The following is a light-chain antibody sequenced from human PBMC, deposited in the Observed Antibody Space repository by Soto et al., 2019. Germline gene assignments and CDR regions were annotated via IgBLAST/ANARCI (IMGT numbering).Light chain of an antibody. CDR1: SSNVGGYSY. V-gene: IGLV2-11*01. Sequence: QSALTQPRSVSGSPGQSVTISCTGTSSNVGGYSYVSWYQQHPGIAPQLIIYDVTKRPSGVPDRFSGSKSGNTASLTISGLQAEDEAEYYCCSYAGSYSWVFGGGTKLTGL. CDR3: CSYAGSYSWV. J-gene: IGLJ3*02. CDR2: DVT.